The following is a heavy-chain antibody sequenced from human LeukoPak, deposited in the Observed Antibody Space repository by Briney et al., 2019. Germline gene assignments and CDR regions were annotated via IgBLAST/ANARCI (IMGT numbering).Heavy chain of an antibody. V-gene: IGHV3-23*01. J-gene: IGHJ3*02. CDR1: RFTFSSYA. CDR2: ISGSGGLT. Sequence: GGSLRLSCAASRFTFSSYAMSWVRQAPGKGLEWVSAISGSGGLTYYADSVKGRFTISRDSSKNTLYLQMNSLRAEDTAVYYCARDRSRDCSSTSCYFDAFDIWGQGTMVTVSS. CDR3: ARDRSRDCSSTSCYFDAFDI. D-gene: IGHD2-2*01.